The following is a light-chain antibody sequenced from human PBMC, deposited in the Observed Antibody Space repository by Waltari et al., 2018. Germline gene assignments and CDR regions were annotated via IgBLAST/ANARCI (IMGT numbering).Light chain of an antibody. CDR1: QNFSNY. Sequence: DIVLTQSPATLSLSPGERATLSCRASQNFSNYLAWYQQKPGQAPRPTIYDASKTFTGTPARFSGSGSGTDFPLTIGSLEPDDFAVYYCQQRLNWPVTFGGGTKVEIK. J-gene: IGKJ4*01. CDR2: DAS. CDR3: QQRLNWPVT. V-gene: IGKV3-11*01.